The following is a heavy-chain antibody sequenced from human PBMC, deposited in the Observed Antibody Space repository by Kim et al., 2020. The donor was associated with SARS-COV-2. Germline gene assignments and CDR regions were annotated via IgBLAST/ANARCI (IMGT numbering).Heavy chain of an antibody. CDR3: ARGRLRQGCFDP. V-gene: IGHV4-34*01. CDR1: GGSFSDYY. Sequence: SETLSLNCAVSGGSFSDYYWNWIRQPPGKGLEWIGEINYSGITNYNRSLKSRVIITVDTSKKQFSLKLSSVTVADTAEYYCARGRLRQGCFDPWGQGTLVTVSS. J-gene: IGHJ5*02. CDR2: INYSGIT.